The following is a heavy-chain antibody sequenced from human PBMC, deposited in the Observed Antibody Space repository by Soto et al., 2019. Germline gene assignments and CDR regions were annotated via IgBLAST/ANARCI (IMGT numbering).Heavy chain of an antibody. J-gene: IGHJ4*02. CDR3: ALLKGGDY. D-gene: IGHD2-8*01. CDR2: ISGSGGST. V-gene: IGHV3-23*01. CDR1: GFTYSNYD. Sequence: GGSLRLSCAASGFTYSNYDMSWVRQAPGKGLEWISAISGSGGSTYYADSVKGRFTISRDNSKNTLYLQMNSLRAEDTAVYYCALLKGGDYWGQGTLVTVSS.